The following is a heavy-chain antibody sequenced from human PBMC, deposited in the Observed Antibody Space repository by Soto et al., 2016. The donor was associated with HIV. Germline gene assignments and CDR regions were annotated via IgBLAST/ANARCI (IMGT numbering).Heavy chain of an antibody. V-gene: IGHV4-34*01. CDR3: ARPVTSTWFHDAFNV. J-gene: IGHJ3*01. D-gene: IGHD6-13*01. CDR1: GGPFNGYY. Sequence: QVQLQQWGAGLLKPSETLSLTCAVYGGPFNGYYWTWIRQSPGKGLEWIGEINHTGSTNYNPSLKSRVTISMDASKNQFSLRMKSVTAADTAIYYCARPVTSTWFHDAFNVWGQRDNTHRLF. CDR2: INHTGST.